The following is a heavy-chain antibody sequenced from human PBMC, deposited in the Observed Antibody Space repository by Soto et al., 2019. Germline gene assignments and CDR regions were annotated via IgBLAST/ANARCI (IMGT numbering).Heavy chain of an antibody. CDR3: ARRASR. Sequence: ESGGGLVQPGGSLRLSCAVSGFTFSSSEMYWVRQAPGKGLEWISYIHPSGQPIFYADSVKGRFTISRDNANNSLFLQMNSLRAEDTAVYYCARRASRWGQGTMVTVSS. J-gene: IGHJ3*01. CDR1: GFTFSSSE. V-gene: IGHV3-48*03. CDR2: IHPSGQPI. D-gene: IGHD1-26*01.